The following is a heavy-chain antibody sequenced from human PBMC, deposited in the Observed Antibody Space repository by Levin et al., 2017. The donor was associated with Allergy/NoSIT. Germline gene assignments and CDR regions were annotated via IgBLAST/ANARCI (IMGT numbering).Heavy chain of an antibody. CDR1: GFTFSSYG. D-gene: IGHD6-25*01. CDR3: AKRAAPRSSFIDY. Sequence: GESLKISCAASGFTFSSYGMSWVRQAPGKGLEWVSAISGSGDATAYADSVKGRFTISRDSAKNTLYLQMNNLRADDTAVYYCAKRAAPRSSFIDYWGQGTLVTVSS. V-gene: IGHV3-23*01. J-gene: IGHJ4*02. CDR2: ISGSGDAT.